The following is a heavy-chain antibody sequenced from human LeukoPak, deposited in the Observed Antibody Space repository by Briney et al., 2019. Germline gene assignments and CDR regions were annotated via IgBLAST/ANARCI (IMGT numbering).Heavy chain of an antibody. J-gene: IGHJ4*02. CDR3: AKGRSYGSSSPLDY. CDR2: ISGGGDST. V-gene: IGHV3-23*01. D-gene: IGHD3-16*01. CDR1: RFTFSSHA. Sequence: PGGSLRLSCAASRFTFSSHAIIWVRQVPGKGLEWVSAISGGGDSTYYADSVRGRFTISRDNSKNTMYLYMNSLRAEDTALYYCAKGRSYGSSSPLDYWGQGTLVTVSS.